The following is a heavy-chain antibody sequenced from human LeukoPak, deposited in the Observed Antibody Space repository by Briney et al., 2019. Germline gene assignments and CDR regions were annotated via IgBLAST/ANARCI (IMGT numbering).Heavy chain of an antibody. CDR2: IYHSGST. J-gene: IGHJ4*02. D-gene: IGHD2-15*01. CDR3: ARDSQLVVAATDFDY. Sequence: SETLSLTCTVSGGSISSSSYYWGWIRQPPGKGLEWIGSIYHSGSTYHNPSLKSRVTISVDTSKNQFSLKLSSVTAADTAVYYCARDSQLVVAATDFDYWGQGTLVTVSS. V-gene: IGHV4-39*07. CDR1: GGSISSSSYY.